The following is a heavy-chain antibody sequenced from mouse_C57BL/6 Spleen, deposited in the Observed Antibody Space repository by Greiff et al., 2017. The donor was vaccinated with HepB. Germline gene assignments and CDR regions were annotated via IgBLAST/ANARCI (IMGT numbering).Heavy chain of an antibody. V-gene: IGHV1-18*01. Sequence: VQLQQSGPELVKPGASVKISCTASGFTFSDYNMDWVKQSPEKSLEWIGYINPNNGGTNYDHKFKGKATLTVDKSSSTAYMELSSLTSEDTAVYYCARSYFAMEYWGQGTSVTVSS. CDR1: GFTFSDYN. J-gene: IGHJ4*01. CDR2: INPNNGGT. CDR3: ARSYFAMEY.